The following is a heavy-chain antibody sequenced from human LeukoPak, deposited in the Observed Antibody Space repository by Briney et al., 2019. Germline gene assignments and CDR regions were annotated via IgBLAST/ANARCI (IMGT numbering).Heavy chain of an antibody. CDR3: AAPYRPGIAVAGRNSYFDY. CDR2: ISGSGGST. D-gene: IGHD6-19*01. CDR1: GFTFSSYA. V-gene: IGHV3-23*01. J-gene: IGHJ4*02. Sequence: GGSLRLSCAASGFTFSSYAMSWVRQAPGKGLEWVSAISGSGGSTYYADSVKGRFTISRDNSKNTLYLQMNSLRAEDTAVYYCAAPYRPGIAVAGRNSYFDYWGQGTLVTVSS.